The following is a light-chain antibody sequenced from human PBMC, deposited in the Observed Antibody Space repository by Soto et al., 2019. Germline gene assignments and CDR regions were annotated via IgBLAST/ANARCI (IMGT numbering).Light chain of an antibody. V-gene: IGKV4-1*01. CDR2: WPS. J-gene: IGKJ2*01. CDR1: QSVLYSSNNKNH. CDR3: QQYYSTTPT. Sequence: DIVMTQSPDSLAVSLGERATINCKSSQSVLYSSNNKNHLAWYQQKPGQPPKMVIYWPSTREYGVPDRFSGSGSGTDFTLTISSLQAEDVAVYYCQQYYSTTPTFGQGTKLEIK.